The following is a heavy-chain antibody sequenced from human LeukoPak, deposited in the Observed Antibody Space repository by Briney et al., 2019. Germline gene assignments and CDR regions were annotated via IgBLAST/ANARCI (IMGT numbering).Heavy chain of an antibody. V-gene: IGHV3-23*01. D-gene: IGHD5-24*01. Sequence: GGSLRLSCAASGFTFSSFAMSWVRQVPGKGLEWVSAISGSGGSTYYADPVKGRFTISRDNSKNTLYLQMNSLRGEDTAVYYCATKPARDGYNWNYFDYWGQGTLVTVSS. CDR2: ISGSGGST. J-gene: IGHJ4*02. CDR1: GFTFSSFA. CDR3: ATKPARDGYNWNYFDY.